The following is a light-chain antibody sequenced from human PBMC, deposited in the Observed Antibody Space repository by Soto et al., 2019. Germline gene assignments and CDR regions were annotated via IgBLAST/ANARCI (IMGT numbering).Light chain of an antibody. V-gene: IGKV3-20*01. CDR1: QSVDSGD. J-gene: IGKJ1*01. CDR2: GAS. CDR3: QQYGSSPRT. Sequence: VLTQSPGTLSLSPGERATLFCRAGQSVDSGDLAWYQQKPGQAPRLLIYGASSRATGIPDRFSGSGSGTDFTLTISRLEPEDFAVYYCQQYGSSPRTFGQGTKVEIK.